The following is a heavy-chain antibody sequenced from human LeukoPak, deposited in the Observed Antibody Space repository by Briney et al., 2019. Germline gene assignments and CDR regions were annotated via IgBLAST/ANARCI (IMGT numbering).Heavy chain of an antibody. CDR3: ARGSYDILTGLRSYYFDY. CDR2: IYYSGST. V-gene: IGHV4-39*07. J-gene: IGHJ4*02. Sequence: SETLSLTCTVSGGSISSSSYYWGWIRQPPGKGLEWIGSIYYSGSTYYNPSLKSRVTISVDTSKNQFSLKLSSVTAADTAVYYCARGSYDILTGLRSYYFDYWGQGTLVTVSS. CDR1: GGSISSSSYY. D-gene: IGHD3-9*01.